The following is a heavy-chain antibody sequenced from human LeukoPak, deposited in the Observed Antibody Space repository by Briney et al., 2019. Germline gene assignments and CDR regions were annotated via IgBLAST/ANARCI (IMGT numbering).Heavy chain of an antibody. D-gene: IGHD3-22*01. J-gene: IGHJ6*02. V-gene: IGHV1-46*01. CDR3: ARDTWGYDSSQDYYGMDV. CDR1: GYTFTSYY. CDR2: INPSGGST. Sequence: ASVKVSCKASGYTFTSYYMHWVRQAPGQGLEWMGIINPSGGSTSYAQKFQGRVTMTRDTSTSTVYMELSSLRSEDTAVYYCARDTWGYDSSQDYYGMDVWGQGTTVTVSS.